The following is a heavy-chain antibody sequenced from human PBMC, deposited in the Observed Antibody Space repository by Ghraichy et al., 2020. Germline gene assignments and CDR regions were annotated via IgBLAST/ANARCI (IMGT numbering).Heavy chain of an antibody. CDR2: ISSSSSYT. J-gene: IGHJ3*02. D-gene: IGHD2-21*02. Sequence: GGSLRLSCAASGFTFGDYYMSWIRQAPGKGLEWVSYISSSSSYTNYADSVKGRFTISRDNAKNSLYLQMNSLRAEDTAVYYCARDLAVVTAILQGETAFDIWGQGTMVTVSS. CDR3: ARDLAVVTAILQGETAFDI. CDR1: GFTFGDYY. V-gene: IGHV3-11*05.